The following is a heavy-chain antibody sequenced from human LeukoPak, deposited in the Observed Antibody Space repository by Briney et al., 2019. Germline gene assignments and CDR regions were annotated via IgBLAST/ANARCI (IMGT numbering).Heavy chain of an antibody. Sequence: GSLRLSCAASGFTFSSYAMNWVRQAPGKGLEGIGSICHSGSTYYNPSPKSRVTISVDTSKNQFSLKLSSVTAADTAVYYCARDLIFRGGHEYFQHWGQGTLVTVSS. CDR1: GFTFSSYA. J-gene: IGHJ1*01. CDR3: ARDLIFRGGHEYFQH. D-gene: IGHD2-21*01. V-gene: IGHV4-38-2*02. CDR2: ICHSGST.